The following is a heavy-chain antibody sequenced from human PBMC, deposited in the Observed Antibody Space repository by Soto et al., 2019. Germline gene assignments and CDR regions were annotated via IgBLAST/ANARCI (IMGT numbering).Heavy chain of an antibody. CDR3: ARWEPLTGDEGYLDY. D-gene: IGHD7-27*01. CDR2: INHSGST. V-gene: IGHV4-34*01. CDR1: GGSFSGYY. J-gene: IGHJ4*02. Sequence: SETLSLTCAVYGGSFSGYYWSWIRQPPGKGLEWIGEINHSGSTNYNPSLKSRVTISVDTSKNQFSLKLSSVTAADTAVYYCARWEPLTGDEGYLDYWGQGTLVTVSS.